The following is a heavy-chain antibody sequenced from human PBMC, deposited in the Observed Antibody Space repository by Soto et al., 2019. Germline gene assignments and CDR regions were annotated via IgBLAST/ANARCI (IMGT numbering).Heavy chain of an antibody. V-gene: IGHV6-1*01. D-gene: IGHD6-13*01. CDR1: GDSVSSNSAA. CDR2: TYYRSKWYN. Sequence: SQTLSRTCVMSGDSVSSNSAAWNWIRQSPSRGLEWLGRTYYRSKWYNDYAVSVRSRITINPDTSKNQFSLQLNSVTPEDTAVYYCASVIAGGRPNWIDSWGQGPLVTVSS. J-gene: IGHJ5*01. CDR3: ASVIAGGRPNWIDS.